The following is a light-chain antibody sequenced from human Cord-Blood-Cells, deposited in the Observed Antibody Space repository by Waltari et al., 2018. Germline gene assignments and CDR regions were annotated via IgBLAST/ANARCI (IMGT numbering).Light chain of an antibody. V-gene: IGLV1-47*01. CDR1: SSNIGSNY. CDR3: AAWDDSLSGWV. CDR2: RNN. J-gene: IGLJ3*02. Sequence: QSVLTQQPSASGTPGQRVTISCSASSSNIGSNYVYCYQQLPGTAPKLLIYRNNQRPSGVPDRFSGSKSGTSASLAISGLRSEDEADYYCAAWDDSLSGWVFGGGTKLTVL.